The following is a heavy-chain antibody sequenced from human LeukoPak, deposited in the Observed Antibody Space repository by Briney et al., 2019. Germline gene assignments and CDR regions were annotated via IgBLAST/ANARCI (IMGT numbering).Heavy chain of an antibody. CDR1: GYTFTDSY. J-gene: IGHJ6*03. CDR3: ARSARHCNNGVCFTDYYIDL. D-gene: IGHD2-8*01. CDR2: INPNSGDP. V-gene: IGHV1-2*06. Sequence: GASVKVSCKTSGYTFTDSYIHWVRQAPGQGLEWMGRINPNSGDPNYPQKFQGRVTMTRDTFISTAYMEMSSLTSDDTAVYYCARSARHCNNGVCFTDYYIDLWGKGTTVIVSS.